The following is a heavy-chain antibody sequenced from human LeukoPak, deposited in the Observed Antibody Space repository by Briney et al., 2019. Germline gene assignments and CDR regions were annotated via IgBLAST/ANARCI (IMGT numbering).Heavy chain of an antibody. D-gene: IGHD5-18*01. V-gene: IGHV1-69*04. CDR3: ARDQGLTAPPPYGLDV. Sequence: SVKVSCKTSGGTFSSSAITWVRQAPGQGPEWMGRMIPVLNMTTYAQKFQGSVTITTDTSTSTIYMELSSLRSEETAVYYCARDQGLTAPPPYGLDVWGQGTSVIVSS. CDR2: MIPVLNMT. J-gene: IGHJ6*02. CDR1: GGTFSSSA.